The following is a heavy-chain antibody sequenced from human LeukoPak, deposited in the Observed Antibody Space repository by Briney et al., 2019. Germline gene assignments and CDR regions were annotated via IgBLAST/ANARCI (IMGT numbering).Heavy chain of an antibody. CDR2: IYYSGST. CDR1: GGSISSYY. D-gene: IGHD6-19*01. J-gene: IGHJ4*02. Sequence: SSETLSLTCTVSGGSISSYYWSWIRQPPGKGLEWIGYIYYSGSTNYNPSPKSRVTISVDTSKNQFSLKLSSVTAADTAVYYCARAGGIAVAGTIVDYWGQGTLVTVSS. CDR3: ARAGGIAVAGTIVDY. V-gene: IGHV4-59*12.